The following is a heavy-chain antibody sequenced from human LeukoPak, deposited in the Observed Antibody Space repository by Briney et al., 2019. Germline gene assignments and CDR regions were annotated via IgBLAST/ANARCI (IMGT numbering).Heavy chain of an antibody. CDR1: GFSVSSSY. CDR3: ARSQGS. V-gene: IGHV3-30-3*01. Sequence: GGSLRLSCAASGFSVSSSYMSWVRQAPGKGLEWVAVISYDGSNKCYADSVKGRFTISRDNSKNTLYLQMNSLRAEDTAVYYCARSQGSWGQGTLVTVSS. J-gene: IGHJ4*02. CDR2: ISYDGSNK.